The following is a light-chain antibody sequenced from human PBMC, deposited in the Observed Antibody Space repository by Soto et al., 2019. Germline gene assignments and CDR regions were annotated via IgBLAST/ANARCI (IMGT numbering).Light chain of an antibody. J-gene: IGLJ3*02. Sequence: QSALTQPASVSGSPGQSITISCTGTSSDVGNCNLVSWYQQHPGEAPKLLIYEGSKRPSGVSNRFSGSKFGNTASLTISGLQAEDEVDYYCCSYAGDSTWVFGGGTKLTVL. CDR3: CSYAGDSTWV. CDR1: SSDVGNCNL. V-gene: IGLV2-23*01. CDR2: EGS.